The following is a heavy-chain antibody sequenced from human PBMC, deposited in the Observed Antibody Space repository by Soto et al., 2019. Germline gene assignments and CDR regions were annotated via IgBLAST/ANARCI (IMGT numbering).Heavy chain of an antibody. V-gene: IGHV3-23*01. Sequence: EVQLLESGGGLVQPGGSLRLSCAASTNTFNIYAMSWVRQAPGMGLEWVSAIKSGGSTYYADSVKGRFTISRDDSKNTSHLQMTSLRAEDTAVYYCAKSPTMVRGLIFDSWGQGTLVTVSS. J-gene: IGHJ4*02. CDR1: TNTFNIYA. CDR3: AKSPTMVRGLIFDS. CDR2: IKSGGST. D-gene: IGHD3-10*01.